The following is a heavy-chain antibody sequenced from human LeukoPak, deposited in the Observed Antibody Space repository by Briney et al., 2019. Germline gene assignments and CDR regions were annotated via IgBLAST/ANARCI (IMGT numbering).Heavy chain of an antibody. Sequence: GGSLRLSCAASGFTFSSYAMHWVRQAPGKGLEWVAVISYDGSNKYYADSVKGRFTISRDNSKNTLYLQMNSLRAEDAAVYYCARDRLGYYDFWSGYLSTNYYYGMDVWGQGTTVTVSS. CDR3: ARDRLGYYDFWSGYLSTNYYYGMDV. V-gene: IGHV3-30-3*01. D-gene: IGHD3-3*01. J-gene: IGHJ6*02. CDR2: ISYDGSNK. CDR1: GFTFSSYA.